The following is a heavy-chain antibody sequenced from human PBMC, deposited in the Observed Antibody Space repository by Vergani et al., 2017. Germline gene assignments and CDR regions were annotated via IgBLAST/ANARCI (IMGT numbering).Heavy chain of an antibody. CDR3: ARDLLPGTLLLLAY. CDR1: GFTFSSYN. V-gene: IGHV3-48*01. D-gene: IGHD1-7*01. CDR2: ISSGSGTI. J-gene: IGHJ4*02. Sequence: EVQLVESGGDLVQPGGSLRLTCVASGFTFSSYNMNWVRQSPGKGLEWISSISSGSGTIRYADSVMGRFTLSRDNAKNSLYLQMNNLRVEDTAVYYCARDLLPGTLLLLAYWGQGTLISVSS.